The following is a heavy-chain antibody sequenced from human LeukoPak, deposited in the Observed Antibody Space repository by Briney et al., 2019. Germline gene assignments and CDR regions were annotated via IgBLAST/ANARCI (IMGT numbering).Heavy chain of an antibody. CDR1: GFTFSSYA. V-gene: IGHV3-23*01. Sequence: GGSLRLSCAASGFTFSSYAMSWVRQAPGKGLEWVSAISDSGRSTYYADSVKGRFSISRDNSKYTLFLQMDSLEAEDTAVYYCAKRGMTTIKEGFDYWGQGTLVTVSS. D-gene: IGHD5-24*01. J-gene: IGHJ4*02. CDR3: AKRGMTTIKEGFDY. CDR2: ISDSGRST.